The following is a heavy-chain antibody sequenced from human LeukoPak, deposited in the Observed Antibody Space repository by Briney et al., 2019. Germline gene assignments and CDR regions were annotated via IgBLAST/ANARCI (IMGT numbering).Heavy chain of an antibody. D-gene: IGHD1-7*01. CDR2: ISSSGSAI. V-gene: IGHV3-11*01. J-gene: IGHJ5*02. CDR3: ARVTNWNYVFWFDP. Sequence: PGGSLRLSCAASGFTFSDYYTSWIRQAPGKGLEWGSYISSSGSAIYYADSVKGRFTISRDNAKNTLYLQMNSLRAEDTAVYYCARVTNWNYVFWFDPWGQGTLVTVSS. CDR1: GFTFSDYY.